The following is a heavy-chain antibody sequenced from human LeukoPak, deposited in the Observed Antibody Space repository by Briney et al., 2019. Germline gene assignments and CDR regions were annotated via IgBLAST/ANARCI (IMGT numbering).Heavy chain of an antibody. Sequence: SETLSLTCTVSGGSISSYYWSWIRQPPGKGLEWIGYIYYSGSTNYSPSLKSRVTISVDTSKNQFSLKLSSVTAADTAVYYCASRYCSGGSCRAGDDAFDIWGQGTMVTVSS. V-gene: IGHV4-59*01. CDR1: GGSISSYY. CDR3: ASRYCSGGSCRAGDDAFDI. CDR2: IYYSGST. J-gene: IGHJ3*02. D-gene: IGHD2-15*01.